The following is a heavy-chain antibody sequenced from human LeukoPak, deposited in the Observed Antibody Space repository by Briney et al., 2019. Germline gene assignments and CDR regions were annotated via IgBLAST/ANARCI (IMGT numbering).Heavy chain of an antibody. CDR2: ISAYNGNT. CDR1: GYTFTTYG. Sequence: GASVKVSCKASGYTFTTYGISWVRQAPGQGLEWMGWISAYNGNTKYAQNLQGRVTMTTDTSTSTAYMELRSLRSDDTAVFYCARQHYGGNSVPWDYWGQGTLVTVSS. CDR3: ARQHYGGNSVPWDY. D-gene: IGHD4-23*01. J-gene: IGHJ4*02. V-gene: IGHV1-18*01.